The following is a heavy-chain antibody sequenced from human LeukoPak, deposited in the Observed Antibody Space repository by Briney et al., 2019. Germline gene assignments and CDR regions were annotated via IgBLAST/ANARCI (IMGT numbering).Heavy chain of an antibody. CDR2: INQDGIER. V-gene: IGHV3-7*01. CDR1: GFTFSLYW. D-gene: IGHD3-22*01. J-gene: IGHJ4*02. CDR3: ATYYYDNSGLI. Sequence: PGGSLRPSCAASGFTFSLYWMTWVRQAPGKGLEWVANINQDGIERYYVDSVKGRFTISRDNAKNSLYLQMNSLRAEDTAIYYCATYYYDNSGLIWGQGTLVTVS.